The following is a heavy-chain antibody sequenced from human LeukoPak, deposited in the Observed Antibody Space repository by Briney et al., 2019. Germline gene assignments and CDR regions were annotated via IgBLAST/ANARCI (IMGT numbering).Heavy chain of an antibody. D-gene: IGHD3-3*01. J-gene: IGHJ6*03. CDR1: GFTFSSYG. CDR2: ISYDGSNK. V-gene: IGHV3-30*03. CDR3: ARDYLTANYDFWSGYHYYYYMDV. Sequence: PGGSLRLSCAASGFTFSSYGMHWVRQAPGKGLEWVAVISYDGSNKYYADSVKGRFTISRDNSKNTLYLQMNSLRAEDTAVYYCARDYLTANYDFWSGYHYYYYMDVWGKGTTVTVSS.